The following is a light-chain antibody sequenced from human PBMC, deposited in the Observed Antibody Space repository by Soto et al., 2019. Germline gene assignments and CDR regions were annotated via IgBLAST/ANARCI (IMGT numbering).Light chain of an antibody. V-gene: IGKV3-20*01. Sequence: EIVLTQSPGTLSLSPGERATLSCRASQSVSRYLAWYQQKPGQAPRLLIYGASSRATGLPDRFRGSGSGTDFTLTISRLEPEDFAVYYCQHYGSSPWTFGQGTKVEIK. CDR1: QSVSRY. J-gene: IGKJ1*01. CDR2: GAS. CDR3: QHYGSSPWT.